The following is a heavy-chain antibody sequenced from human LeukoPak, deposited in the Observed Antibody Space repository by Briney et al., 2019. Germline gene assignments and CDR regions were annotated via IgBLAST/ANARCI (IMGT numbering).Heavy chain of an antibody. CDR1: GGSISSSSYY. V-gene: IGHV4-39*07. CDR3: ASMRPDGARPFDY. D-gene: IGHD2/OR15-2a*01. J-gene: IGHJ4*02. Sequence: SETLSLTCTVSGGSISSSSYYWGWIRQPPGKGLEWIGSIYYSGSTYYNPSLKSRVTISVDTSKNQFSLKLSSVTAADTAVYYCASMRPDGARPFDYWGQGTPVAVSS. CDR2: IYYSGST.